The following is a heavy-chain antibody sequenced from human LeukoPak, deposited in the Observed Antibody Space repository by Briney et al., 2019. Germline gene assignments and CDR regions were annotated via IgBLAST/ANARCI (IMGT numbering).Heavy chain of an antibody. Sequence: ASVKVSCKASGGTFSSYAISWVRQAPGQGLEWMGGIIPIFGTANYAQKFQGRVTITADESTSTAYMELSSLRSEDTAVYYCARDARHKYCSSASCYRGWFDPWGQGTLVTVSS. J-gene: IGHJ5*02. CDR3: ARDARHKYCSSASCYRGWFDP. CDR2: IIPIFGTA. D-gene: IGHD2-2*01. CDR1: GGTFSSYA. V-gene: IGHV1-69*13.